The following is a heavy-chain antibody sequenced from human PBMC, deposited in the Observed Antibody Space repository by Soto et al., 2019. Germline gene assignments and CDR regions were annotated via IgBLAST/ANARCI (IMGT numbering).Heavy chain of an antibody. J-gene: IGHJ4*02. CDR3: AKVPSRYYDSSGYYLSFDY. Sequence: GGSLRLSCAASAFTFSSYGMHWVRQAPGKGLEWVAVISYDGSNKYYADSVKVRFTISRDNSKKTLYLQMNSLRAEDTVVYYCAKVPSRYYDSSGYYLSFDYWGQGT. CDR2: ISYDGSNK. D-gene: IGHD3-22*01. CDR1: AFTFSSYG. V-gene: IGHV3-30*18.